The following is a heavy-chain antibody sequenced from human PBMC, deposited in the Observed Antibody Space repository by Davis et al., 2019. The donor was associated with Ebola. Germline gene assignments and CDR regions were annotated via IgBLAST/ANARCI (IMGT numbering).Heavy chain of an antibody. CDR2: ISGSGGST. V-gene: IGHV3-23*01. CDR3: AKARIVGVPVATHAFDI. Sequence: GESLKISCAASGFTFSSYAMSWVRQAPGKGLEWVSAISGSGGSTYYADSVKGRFTISRDNSKNTLYLQMNSLRVEDTAVYYCAKARIVGVPVATHAFDIWGQGTMVTVSS. J-gene: IGHJ3*02. CDR1: GFTFSSYA. D-gene: IGHD2-2*01.